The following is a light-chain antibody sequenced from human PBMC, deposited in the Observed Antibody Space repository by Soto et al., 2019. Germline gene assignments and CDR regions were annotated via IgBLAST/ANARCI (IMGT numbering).Light chain of an antibody. V-gene: IGKV1-5*03. J-gene: IGKJ1*01. CDR2: KAS. CDR3: QQYNSYPGT. CDR1: QSISSW. Sequence: DIPMTQSPSTLSASVGDRVTITCRASQSISSWLAWYQQRSGKAPRLLIYKASSLESGVPSRFSGSGSGTEFTLTISSLQPDDFATYYCQQYNSYPGTFGQGTKVEIK.